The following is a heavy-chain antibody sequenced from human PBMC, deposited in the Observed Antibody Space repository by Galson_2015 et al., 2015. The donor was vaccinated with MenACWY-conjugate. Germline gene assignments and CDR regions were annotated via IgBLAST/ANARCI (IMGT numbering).Heavy chain of an antibody. Sequence: SLRLSCAASGFTFSGHAMSWVRQSPGKGLEWVSGISAGGDTTDYADSVKGRFTISRDNSRDTLYLQMSSLRPEDTALFYCAKGAPGGTAGYWFFDLWGRGTLVTVSS. CDR2: ISAGGDTT. CDR3: AKGAPGGTAGYWFFDL. V-gene: IGHV3-23*01. D-gene: IGHD1-7*01. CDR1: GFTFSGHA. J-gene: IGHJ2*01.